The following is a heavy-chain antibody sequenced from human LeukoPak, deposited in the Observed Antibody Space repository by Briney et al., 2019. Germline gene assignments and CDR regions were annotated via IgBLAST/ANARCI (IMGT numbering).Heavy chain of an antibody. CDR2: IYYSGST. CDR3: ARSVIVVGSFDY. J-gene: IGHJ4*02. Sequence: PSQTLSLTCTVSGGSISGGGYYWSWIRQHPGKGLEWIGYIYYSGSTYYNPSLKSRVTISVDTSKNQFSLKLSSVTAADTAVYYCARSVIVVGSFDYWGQGTLVTVSS. D-gene: IGHD3-22*01. CDR1: GGSISGGGYY. V-gene: IGHV4-31*03.